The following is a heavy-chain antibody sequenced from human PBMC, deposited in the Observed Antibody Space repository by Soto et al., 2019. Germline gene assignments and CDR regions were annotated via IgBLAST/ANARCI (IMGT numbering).Heavy chain of an antibody. Sequence: QVQLVQSGAEVKKPGSSLKVSCKVFGETLNSNPIGWVRQAPGQGLEWVGGIVPLSDRTNYAQELQGRVTVTADGSTSTVYMELSNLKSDDTAVYYCARKSGRDCHSGGGCFSLAVWGQGSLTTVSS. CDR2: IVPLSDRT. CDR1: GETLNSNP. J-gene: IGHJ4*02. V-gene: IGHV1-69*01. CDR3: ARKSGRDCHSGGGCFSLAV. D-gene: IGHD2-15*01.